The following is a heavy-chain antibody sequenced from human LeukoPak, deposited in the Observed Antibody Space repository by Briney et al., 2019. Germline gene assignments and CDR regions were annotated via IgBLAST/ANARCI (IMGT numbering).Heavy chain of an antibody. D-gene: IGHD1-26*01. J-gene: IGHJ6*03. V-gene: IGHV4-4*07. CDR1: GGSISSYY. CDR3: ARDFTDSGSSLVYYYYYYMDV. Sequence: PSETLSLTCTASGGSISSYYWRWIRQPAGKRLEWIGRIYASGTTSYNPSLKSRVTMSVDTSKNQFSLKLSSVTAADTAVYYCARDFTDSGSSLVYYYYYYMDVWGKGTTVTVSS. CDR2: IYASGTT.